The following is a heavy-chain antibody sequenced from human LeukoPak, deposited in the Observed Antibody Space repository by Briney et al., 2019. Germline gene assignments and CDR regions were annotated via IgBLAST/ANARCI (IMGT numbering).Heavy chain of an antibody. CDR1: GYTFTSYG. Sequence: APVKVSCKASGYTFTSYGITWVRQPPGQGLEWMGWISAYNGNTNYAQKLQGRVTMTTDTSTSTAYMELRSLRSDDTAVYYCARAGSIAAAVDFDYWGQGTLVTVSS. D-gene: IGHD6-13*01. V-gene: IGHV1-18*04. J-gene: IGHJ4*02. CDR3: ARAGSIAAAVDFDY. CDR2: ISAYNGNT.